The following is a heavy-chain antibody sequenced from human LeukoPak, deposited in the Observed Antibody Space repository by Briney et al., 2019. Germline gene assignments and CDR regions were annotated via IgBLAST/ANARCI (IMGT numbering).Heavy chain of an antibody. D-gene: IGHD6-13*01. CDR3: ARARDSSAWFSSDY. J-gene: IGHJ4*02. CDR2: NNSYWI. Sequence: NNSYWIYYADSVEGRFIISRDNAKNSLYLQMNILRAEDTAVYYCARARDSSAWFSSDYWGQGTLVTVSS. V-gene: IGHV3-21*01.